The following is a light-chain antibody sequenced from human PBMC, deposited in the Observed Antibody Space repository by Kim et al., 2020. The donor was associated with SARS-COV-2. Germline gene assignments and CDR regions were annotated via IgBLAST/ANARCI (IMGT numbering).Light chain of an antibody. V-gene: IGLV2-14*03. CDR1: SSDVGGYKY. CDR2: DVS. Sequence: ITSPCTGTSSDVGGYKYVSWYQQHPGKAPKLMIYDVSNRPSGVSNRFSGSKSGNTASLTISGLQAEDEADYYCSSYTSSSTNYVFGTGTKVTVL. J-gene: IGLJ1*01. CDR3: SSYTSSSTNYV.